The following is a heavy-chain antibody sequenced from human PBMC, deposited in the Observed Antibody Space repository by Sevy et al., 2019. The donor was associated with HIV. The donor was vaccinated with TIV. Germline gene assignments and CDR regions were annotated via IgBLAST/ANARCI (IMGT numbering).Heavy chain of an antibody. CDR2: ISSSGSTI. CDR3: ARDWRSGYDPSYGMDV. CDR1: GFTFSDYY. V-gene: IGHV3-11*01. Sequence: GGSQRLSCAASGFTFSDYYMSWIRQAPGKGLEWVSYISSSGSTIYYADSVKGRFTISRDNAKNSLYLQMNSLRAEDTAVYYCARDWRSGYDPSYGMDVWGQGTTVTVSS. J-gene: IGHJ6*02. D-gene: IGHD5-12*01.